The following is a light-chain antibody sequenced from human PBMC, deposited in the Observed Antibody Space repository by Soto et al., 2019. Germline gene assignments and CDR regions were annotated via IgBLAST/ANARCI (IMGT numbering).Light chain of an antibody. CDR1: QGISSF. J-gene: IGKJ2*01. V-gene: IGKV1-9*01. CDR3: QQFNSYPHT. Sequence: DIPLTQSPSFLSASVGDRVTINCRASQGISSFLAWYQQKPGKAPKLLIFAVSILESGVPSRFSGSGSGTEFTLTISSLQPEDFATYYCQQFNSYPHTFGQGTKLEI. CDR2: AVS.